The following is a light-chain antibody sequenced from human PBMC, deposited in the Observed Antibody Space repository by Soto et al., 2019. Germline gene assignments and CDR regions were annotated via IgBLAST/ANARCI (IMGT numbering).Light chain of an antibody. V-gene: IGLV1-40*01. J-gene: IGLJ3*02. CDR1: SSNIGAGYD. CDR2: GNN. CDR3: QSYDSSLSAWV. Sequence: QSALTQPPSVSGAPGQRVTISCTGSSSNIGAGYDVHWYQKFPGTAPKLIIYGNNNRPSGVPDRFSGSRSSTSASLAITGLQAEFEADYFCQSYDSSLSAWVFGGGTKLTVL.